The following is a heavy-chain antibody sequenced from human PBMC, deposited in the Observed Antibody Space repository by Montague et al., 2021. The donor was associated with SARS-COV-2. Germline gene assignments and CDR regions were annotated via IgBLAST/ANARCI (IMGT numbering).Heavy chain of an antibody. CDR3: ARHGWGWLRLLRPFDY. Sequence: SETLSLTCSVSGDSISSGSYFWGWIRQPPGKGLEWIGSIYYSGSTYYDPSLKSRVTISVDTSKNQFSLKLSSVTAADTAVYYCARHGWGWLRLLRPFDYWGQGTLVTVSS. V-gene: IGHV4-39*01. D-gene: IGHD5-12*01. J-gene: IGHJ4*02. CDR2: IYYSGST. CDR1: GDSISSGSYF.